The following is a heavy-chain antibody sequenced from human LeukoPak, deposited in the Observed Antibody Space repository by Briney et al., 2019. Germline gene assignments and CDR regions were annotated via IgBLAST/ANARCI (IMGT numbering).Heavy chain of an antibody. Sequence: GGSLRHSFAASGFTFSSYTMSWVRQARGKGKEWVSLISGSGVITYYAESVKGLFTIFRDNAKNTMYLQMNSLRAEDTPVYYCAKDPCSSTSCYFDYWGQGTLVTVSS. CDR3: AKDPCSSTSCYFDY. V-gene: IGHV3-23*01. CDR1: GFTFSSYT. D-gene: IGHD2-2*01. J-gene: IGHJ4*02. CDR2: ISGSGVIT.